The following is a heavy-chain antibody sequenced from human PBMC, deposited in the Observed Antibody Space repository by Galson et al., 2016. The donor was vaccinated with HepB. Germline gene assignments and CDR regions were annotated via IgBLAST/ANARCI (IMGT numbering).Heavy chain of an antibody. V-gene: IGHV5-51*01. CDR1: GYSFTSYW. CDR2: IYPGGSDT. Sequence: QSGAEVKKPGESLKISCKDSGYSFTSYWIGWVRQMPGKGLEWMGIIYPGGSDTRYSPSFQGQVTISADKSISTAYLQWSSLKASDTAMYYCARLPRGVVGVASYFDYWGQGTLVTVSS. J-gene: IGHJ4*02. D-gene: IGHD2-15*01. CDR3: ARLPRGVVGVASYFDY.